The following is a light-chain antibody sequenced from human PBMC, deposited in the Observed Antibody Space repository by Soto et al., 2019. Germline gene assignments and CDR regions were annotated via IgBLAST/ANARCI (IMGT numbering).Light chain of an antibody. V-gene: IGKV3-11*01. CDR2: DAS. J-gene: IGKJ5*01. Sequence: EILLTQSPCTLSLSPGERATLSCRASQSLYSNSLAWYQLKPGQAPRLLMYDASNRATGIPARLSGSGSGTDFTLTISSLEPEDFAVYYCQQRSNWPPLISFGQGTRLEIK. CDR3: QQRSNWPPLIS. CDR1: QSLYSNS.